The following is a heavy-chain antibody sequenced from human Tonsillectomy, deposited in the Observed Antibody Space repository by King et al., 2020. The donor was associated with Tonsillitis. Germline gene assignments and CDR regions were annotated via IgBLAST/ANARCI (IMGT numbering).Heavy chain of an antibody. D-gene: IGHD3-10*01. CDR1: GFTFDDYA. CDR2: ISGDGGTT. Sequence: VQLVESGGAVVQPGGSLRLSCAASGFTFDDYAMHWVRQAPGKGLEWVSLISGDGGTTYYAGSVKGRFTISRDNSKNSLYLQMNGLRTEDTALYYCAKDYYGSGTYYNPFDYWGQGSLVTVYS. V-gene: IGHV3-43*02. CDR3: AKDYYGSGTYYNPFDY. J-gene: IGHJ4*02.